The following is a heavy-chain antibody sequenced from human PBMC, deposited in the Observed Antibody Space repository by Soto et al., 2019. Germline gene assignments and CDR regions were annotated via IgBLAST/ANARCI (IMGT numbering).Heavy chain of an antibody. CDR3: ARHPSSDGSGDDYFDY. J-gene: IGHJ4*02. D-gene: IGHD3-10*01. CDR1: GGSISSYY. Sequence: SETLSLTCTVSGGSISSYYWSWIRQPPGKGLEWIGYIYYSGTTNYNPSLKSRVTISVDTSKNQFSLKLSSVTAADTAIYYCARHPSSDGSGDDYFDYWGQGTLVTVSS. V-gene: IGHV4-59*01. CDR2: IYYSGTT.